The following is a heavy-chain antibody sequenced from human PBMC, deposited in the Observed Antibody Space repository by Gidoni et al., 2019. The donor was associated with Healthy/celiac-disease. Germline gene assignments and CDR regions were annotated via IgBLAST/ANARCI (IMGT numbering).Heavy chain of an antibody. Sequence: QLQLQESGPRLVKPSETLSLSCTVSGDSVSNPDYYWGWVRQPPGKGLEWIGPVYYRGTTYYNPSLKSRVTILVHTSLNQFSLRLSSVTAADTAIYYCARDIRYSSSWSHFDFWGQGTLATVSP. CDR1: GDSVSNPDYY. D-gene: IGHD6-13*01. CDR2: VYYRGTT. CDR3: ARDIRYSSSWSHFDF. V-gene: IGHV4-39*07. J-gene: IGHJ4*02.